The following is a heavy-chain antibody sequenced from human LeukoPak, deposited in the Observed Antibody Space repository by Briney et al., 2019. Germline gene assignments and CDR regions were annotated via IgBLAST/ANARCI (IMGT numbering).Heavy chain of an antibody. Sequence: ASVKVSCKASGCSFISYAISWVRQAPGQGLEWMGGIIPIFGTGNYAQKFQGRVTITTDESTGTAYMELSSLRSEDTAVYYCARVLGDTPVYFQHWGQGTLVTVSS. CDR1: GCSFISYA. J-gene: IGHJ1*01. D-gene: IGHD3-10*01. CDR3: ARVLGDTPVYFQH. CDR2: IIPIFGTG. V-gene: IGHV1-69*05.